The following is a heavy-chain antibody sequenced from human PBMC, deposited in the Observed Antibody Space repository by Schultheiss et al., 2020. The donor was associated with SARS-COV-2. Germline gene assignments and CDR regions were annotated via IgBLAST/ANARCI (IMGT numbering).Heavy chain of an antibody. J-gene: IGHJ5*02. CDR2: FDPEDGET. Sequence: ASVKVSCKVSGYTLTELSMHWVRQAPGKGLEWMGGFDPEDGETIYAQKFQGRVTMTEDTSTDTAYMELSSLRSEDTAVYYCATDSCSSTSCYTRGHWFDPWGQGTLVTVSS. CDR1: GYTLTELS. V-gene: IGHV1-24*01. D-gene: IGHD2-2*02. CDR3: ATDSCSSTSCYTRGHWFDP.